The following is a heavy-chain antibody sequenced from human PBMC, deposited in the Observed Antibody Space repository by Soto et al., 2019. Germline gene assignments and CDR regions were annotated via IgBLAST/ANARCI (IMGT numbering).Heavy chain of an antibody. D-gene: IGHD3-10*01. Sequence: AASVKVSCKASGYTFTSYYMHWVRQAPGQGLEWMGIINPSGGSTSYAQKFQGRVTMTRDTSTSTVYMELSSLRSEDTAVYYCARDPPRPGELKGVGESDYWGQGTLVTVSS. CDR3: ARDPPRPGELKGVGESDY. J-gene: IGHJ4*02. V-gene: IGHV1-46*01. CDR2: INPSGGST. CDR1: GYTFTSYY.